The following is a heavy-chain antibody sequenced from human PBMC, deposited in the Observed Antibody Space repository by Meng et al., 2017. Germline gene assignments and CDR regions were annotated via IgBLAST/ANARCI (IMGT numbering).Heavy chain of an antibody. V-gene: IGHV3-23*01. CDR3: AKFRWFGELFQGAYGMDV. J-gene: IGHJ6*02. CDR1: GFTFSSYA. Sequence: GGSLRLSCAASGFTFSSYAMSWVRQAPGKGLGWVSAISGSGGSTYYADSVKGRFTISRDNSKNTLYLQMNSLGAEDTAVYYCAKFRWFGELFQGAYGMDVWGQGTTVTVSS. D-gene: IGHD3-10*01. CDR2: ISGSGGST.